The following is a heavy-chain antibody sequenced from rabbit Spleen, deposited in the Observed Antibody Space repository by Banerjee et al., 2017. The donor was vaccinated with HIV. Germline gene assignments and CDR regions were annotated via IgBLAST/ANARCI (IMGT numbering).Heavy chain of an antibody. J-gene: IGHJ3*01. D-gene: IGHD8-1*01. Sequence: QSLEESGGGLVKPGASLTLTCKASGFSFNSGYDMCWVRQAPGKGLEWVACAYAGTSGSTYSATWAKGRFTVSKTSSTTVTLQMTSLTAADTVPYFCARDAGTSFPTSGMELWAPGTLVTV. CDR1: GFSFNSGYD. CDR2: AYAGTSGST. CDR3: ARDAGTSFPTSGMEL. V-gene: IGHV1S40*01.